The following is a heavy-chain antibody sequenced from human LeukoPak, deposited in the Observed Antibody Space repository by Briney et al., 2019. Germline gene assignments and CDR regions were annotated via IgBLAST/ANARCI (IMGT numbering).Heavy chain of an antibody. Sequence: PGGSLRLSCAASGFTLSSYSMNWVRQAPGKGLEWVSYISSSSSTIYYADSVKGRFTISRDNAKNSLYLQMNSLRAEDTAVYYCARDSIAAPLDYWGQGTLVTVSS. D-gene: IGHD6-6*01. V-gene: IGHV3-48*01. CDR1: GFTLSSYS. CDR3: ARDSIAAPLDY. J-gene: IGHJ4*02. CDR2: ISSSSSTI.